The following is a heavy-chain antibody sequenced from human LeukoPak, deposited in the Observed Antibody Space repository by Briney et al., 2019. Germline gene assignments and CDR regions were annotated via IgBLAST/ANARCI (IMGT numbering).Heavy chain of an antibody. Sequence: PGASLRHSCVASGFTFSNYAMSWVRQAPGKGLEWVSAITGSGTNRYYADSLKGRFTTSRDNSKNTVFLQMNSLRHEDTAIYYCVIWGDYDVLTGYYVPDYWGQGTLVTVAS. V-gene: IGHV3-23*01. J-gene: IGHJ4*02. CDR3: VIWGDYDVLTGYYVPDY. CDR2: ITGSGTNR. CDR1: GFTFSNYA. D-gene: IGHD3-9*01.